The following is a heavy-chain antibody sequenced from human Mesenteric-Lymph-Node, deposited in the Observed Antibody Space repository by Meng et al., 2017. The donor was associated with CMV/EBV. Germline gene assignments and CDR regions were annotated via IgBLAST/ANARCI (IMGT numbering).Heavy chain of an antibody. D-gene: IGHD3-9*01. J-gene: IGHJ4*02. CDR3: ARGSSYDILTGYFDY. CDR1: GGSFSGYY. CDR2: INHSGST. Sequence: HVQLPRWGAGLLKPSETLSVTCAVYGGSFSGYYWNWIRQSPEKGLEWIGEINHSGSTTYNPSFTSRIIISVDTSTNQISLNMSSVTAADTAVYYCARGSSYDILTGYFDYWGQGALVTVSS. V-gene: IGHV4-34*01.